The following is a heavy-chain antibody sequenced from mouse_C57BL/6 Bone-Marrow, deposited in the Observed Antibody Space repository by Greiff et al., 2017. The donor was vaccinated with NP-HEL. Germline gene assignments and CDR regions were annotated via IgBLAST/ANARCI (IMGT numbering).Heavy chain of an antibody. CDR3: ARHIYYGNFYWYFDV. V-gene: IGHV5-12*01. Sequence: EVKLVESGGGLVQPGGSLKLSCAASGFTFSDYYMYWVRQTPEKRLEWVAYISNGGGSTYYPDTVKGRFTISRDNAKNTLYLQMSRLKSEDTAMYYCARHIYYGNFYWYFDVWGTGTTVTVSS. CDR2: ISNGGGST. J-gene: IGHJ1*03. D-gene: IGHD2-1*01. CDR1: GFTFSDYY.